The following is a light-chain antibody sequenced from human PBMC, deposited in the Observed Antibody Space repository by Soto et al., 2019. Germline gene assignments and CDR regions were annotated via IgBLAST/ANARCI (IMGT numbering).Light chain of an antibody. Sequence: QSVLTQPPSVSGAPGQRVTISCTGSSSNIGAGYDVHWYQQFSGTSPKLLIYGNDNRPSGVPDRFFGSKSGTSASLAITGLLAEDEADYYCKSYDSSLSGFWVFGGGTKVPVL. J-gene: IGLJ3*02. CDR2: GND. CDR1: SSNIGAGYD. CDR3: KSYDSSLSGFWV. V-gene: IGLV1-40*01.